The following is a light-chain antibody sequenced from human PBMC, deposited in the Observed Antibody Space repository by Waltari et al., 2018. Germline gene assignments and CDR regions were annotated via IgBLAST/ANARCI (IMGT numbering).Light chain of an antibody. CDR2: LDY. V-gene: IGLV3-1*01. CDR3: QAWDSTTVA. J-gene: IGLJ2*01. CDR1: KLGNKY. Sequence: SHELTQPPSVSVSLGQTASISCPGDKLGNKYASWYQQKPGQSPILVIYLDYNRPSGIPERFSGTNSGNTATLTISGTQAMDEADYYCQAWDSTTVAFGGGTRLTVL.